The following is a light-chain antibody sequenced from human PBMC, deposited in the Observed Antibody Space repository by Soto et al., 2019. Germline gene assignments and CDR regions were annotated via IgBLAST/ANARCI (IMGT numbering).Light chain of an antibody. CDR1: SSDVGSYNV. V-gene: IGLV2-23*02. CDR2: EVS. Sequence: SALTQPASVSGSPGQSSTISCTGTSSDVGSYNVVSWYQQHPGKAPKLLIYEVSKRPSGVSDRFSGSKSGNTASLTISGLQAEDEADYHCCSYAGSSSAYVFGTGTKVT. J-gene: IGLJ1*01. CDR3: CSYAGSSSAYV.